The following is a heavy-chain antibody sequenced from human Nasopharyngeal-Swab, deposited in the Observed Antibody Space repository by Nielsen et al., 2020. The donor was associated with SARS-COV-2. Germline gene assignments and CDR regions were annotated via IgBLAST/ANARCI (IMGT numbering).Heavy chain of an antibody. CDR3: AREIGRGDHTGDY. D-gene: IGHD3-16*01. J-gene: IGHJ4*02. V-gene: IGHV3-11*01. CDR2: ISSSGSTI. CDR1: GFTFSAYY. Sequence: LSLTCAASGFTFSAYYMSWIREAPGKGLEWVSYISSSGSTIYYADSVKGRFTISRDNAKNSLYLQMNSLRAEDTAVYYCAREIGRGDHTGDYWGQGTLVTVSS.